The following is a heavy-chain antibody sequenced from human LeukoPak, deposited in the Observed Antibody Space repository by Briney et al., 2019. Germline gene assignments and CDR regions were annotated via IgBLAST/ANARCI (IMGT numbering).Heavy chain of an antibody. CDR3: ARPVDGYWFDP. J-gene: IGHJ5*02. V-gene: IGHV4-39*01. CDR2: IYYSGST. CDR1: GGSTSSSSYY. Sequence: KPSETLSLTCTVSGGSTSSSSYYWGWIRQPPGKGLEWIGSIYYSGSTYYNPSLKSRVTISVDTSKNQFSLKLSSVTAADTAVYYCARPVDGYWFDPWGQGTLVTVSS.